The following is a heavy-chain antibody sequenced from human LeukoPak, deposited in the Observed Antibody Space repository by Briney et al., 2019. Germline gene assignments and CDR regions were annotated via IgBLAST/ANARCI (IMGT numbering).Heavy chain of an antibody. CDR3: ARGFGVVVAAIDY. Sequence: SQTLYLTCTVSGGSISSGSYYWSWIRQPAGKGLEWIGRIYTSGSTNYNPSLKSRVTISVDTSKNQFSLKLSSVTAADTAVYYCARGFGVVVAAIDYWGQGTLVTVS. CDR1: GGSISSGSYY. D-gene: IGHD2-15*01. J-gene: IGHJ4*02. CDR2: IYTSGST. V-gene: IGHV4-61*02.